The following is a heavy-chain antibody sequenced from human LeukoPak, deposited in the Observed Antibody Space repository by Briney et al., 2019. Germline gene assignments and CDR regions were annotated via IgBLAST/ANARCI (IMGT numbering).Heavy chain of an antibody. V-gene: IGHV1-24*01. Sequence: GASVKVSCSVSGYTLTELSMHWVGQAAGKGLEWVGGFDPEDGETIYAQKFQGRVTMPEDTSTDTAYMELSSLRSEDTAVYYCATIYGDYVRAFDIWGQGTMVTVSS. CDR1: GYTLTELS. CDR2: FDPEDGET. D-gene: IGHD4-17*01. CDR3: ATIYGDYVRAFDI. J-gene: IGHJ3*02.